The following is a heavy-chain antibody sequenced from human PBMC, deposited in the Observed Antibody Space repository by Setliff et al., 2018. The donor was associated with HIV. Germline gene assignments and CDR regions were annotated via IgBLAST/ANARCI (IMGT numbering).Heavy chain of an antibody. J-gene: IGHJ6*03. CDR3: VRTNYYYYYKDV. CDR2: IFYKGST. Sequence: SETLSLTCTVSGGSISTGDYYWAWIRHYPGKGLEWIGYIFYKGSTFYNPSLKSRVSISVLRSTDQFFLRLNSVTAADTAVYYCVRTNYYYYYKDVWGKGTTVTVSS. CDR1: GGSISTGDYY. V-gene: IGHV4-31*03.